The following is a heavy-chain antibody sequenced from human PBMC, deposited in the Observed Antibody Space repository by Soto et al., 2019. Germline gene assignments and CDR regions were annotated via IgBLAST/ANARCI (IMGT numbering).Heavy chain of an antibody. Sequence: EVQLLESGGGLVQPGGSLGLSCAASGFTFSSYAMSWVRQAPGKGLEWVSSISGSGGSTYYVDSVKGRFTISRDNSKNTLYLQMNSLRAEDTAVYYCAKRPLILAAREFDYWGQGTLVTVSS. V-gene: IGHV3-23*01. CDR1: GFTFSSYA. D-gene: IGHD6-6*01. CDR2: ISGSGGST. CDR3: AKRPLILAAREFDY. J-gene: IGHJ4*02.